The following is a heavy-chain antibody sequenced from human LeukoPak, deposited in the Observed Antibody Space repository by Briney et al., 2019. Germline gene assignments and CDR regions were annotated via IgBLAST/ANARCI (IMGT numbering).Heavy chain of an antibody. CDR3: ARDREYRTYYDTYYYGMDV. CDR1: GFTFSSYS. D-gene: IGHD3-9*01. J-gene: IGHJ6*02. V-gene: IGHV3-21*01. CDR2: ISSSSSYI. Sequence: GGSLRLSCAASGFTFSSYSMNWVRQAPGKGLEWVSSISSSSSYIYYADSVKDRFIISKDNANNSLYLQMNSLRAEDTSVYYCARDREYRTYYDTYYYGMDVWGQGTTVTVSS.